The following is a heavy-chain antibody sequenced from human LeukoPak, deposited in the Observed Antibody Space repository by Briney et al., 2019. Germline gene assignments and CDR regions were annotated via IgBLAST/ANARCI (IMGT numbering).Heavy chain of an antibody. D-gene: IGHD2-15*01. CDR2: INPTGGGT. J-gene: IGHJ1*01. V-gene: IGHV1-46*01. CDR3: AREGYCSGSACYSGAHFQH. Sequence: ASVKVSCKASGYTFTSCYIHWVRQAPGQGLEWMGIINPTGGGTNYAQKFQGRVTMTRDMSTSTVYMELRSLRSEDTAVYYCAREGYCSGSACYSGAHFQHWGQGTLVTVSS. CDR1: GYTFTSCY.